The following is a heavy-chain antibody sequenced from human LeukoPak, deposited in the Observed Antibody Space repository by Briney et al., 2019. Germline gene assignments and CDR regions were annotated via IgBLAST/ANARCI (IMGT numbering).Heavy chain of an antibody. CDR2: INPNSGGT. CDR1: GYTFTRYA. Sequence: ASVKVSCKASGYTFTRYAIMWVRQAPGQGLEWMGWINPNSGGTNYAQKFQGRVTMTRDTSISTAYMELSRLRSDDTAVYYCARGGFSGSGYYLYWGQGTLVTVSS. V-gene: IGHV1-2*02. J-gene: IGHJ4*02. D-gene: IGHD3-3*01. CDR3: ARGGFSGSGYYLY.